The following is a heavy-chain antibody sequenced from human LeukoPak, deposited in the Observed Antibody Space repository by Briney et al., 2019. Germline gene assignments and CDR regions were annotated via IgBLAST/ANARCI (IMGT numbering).Heavy chain of an antibody. Sequence: SETLSLTCTVSGVSISSSNSYWGWIHQPPGKGLEWIGSIYYSGNTYYNASLKSQVSISIDMSKNQFSLKLTSVTAADTAVYYCARQTGSGLCILPGGQGTLVTVSS. J-gene: IGHJ4*02. D-gene: IGHD3-10*01. V-gene: IGHV4-39*01. CDR3: ARQTGSGLCILP. CDR2: IYYSGNT. CDR1: GVSISSSNSY.